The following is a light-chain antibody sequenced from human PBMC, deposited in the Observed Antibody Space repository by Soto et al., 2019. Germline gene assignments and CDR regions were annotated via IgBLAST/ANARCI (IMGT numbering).Light chain of an antibody. J-gene: IGLJ3*02. Sequence: QSVLTQPPSVSGAPGQRVTISCTGCSSNIGAGYDVHWYQQLPGTAPKLLIYGNSNRPSGVPDRFSGSKSGTSASLAITGLQAEDEADYYCQSYDSSLSGCVFGGGTKLTVL. V-gene: IGLV1-40*01. CDR2: GNS. CDR3: QSYDSSLSGCV. CDR1: SSNIGAGYD.